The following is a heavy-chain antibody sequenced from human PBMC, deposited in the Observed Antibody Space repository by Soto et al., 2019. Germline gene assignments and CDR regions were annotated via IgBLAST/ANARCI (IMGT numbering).Heavy chain of an antibody. CDR1: GGSISSYY. V-gene: IGHV4-59*08. J-gene: IGHJ4*02. CDR3: ASIAVAGIDY. Sequence: QVQLQESGPGLVKPSETLSLTCTVSGGSISSYYWSWIRQPPGKGLEWIGYIYYSGSTNYNPSLTSRITASVATAKTLFALNLSSVTAADTAVYYCASIAVAGIDYWGQGTLVTVSS. CDR2: IYYSGST. D-gene: IGHD6-19*01.